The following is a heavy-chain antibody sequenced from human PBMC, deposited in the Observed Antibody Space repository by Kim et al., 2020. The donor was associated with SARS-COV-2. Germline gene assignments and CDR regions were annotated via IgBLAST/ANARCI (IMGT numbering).Heavy chain of an antibody. V-gene: IGHV4-34*01. Sequence: SETLSLTCAVYGGSFSGYYWSWIRQPPGKGLEWIGEINHSGSTNNNPSLKSRVTISVDTSKNQFSLKLSSVTAADTAVYYCASRITMARNHDHWRQGTLVTVSS. CDR1: GGSFSGYY. CDR3: ASRITMARNHDH. J-gene: IGHJ4*02. CDR2: INHSGST. D-gene: IGHD3-10*01.